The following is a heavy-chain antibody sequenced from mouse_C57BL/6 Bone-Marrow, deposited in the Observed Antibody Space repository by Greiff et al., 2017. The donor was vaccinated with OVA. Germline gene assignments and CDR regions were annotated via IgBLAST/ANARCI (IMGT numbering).Heavy chain of an antibody. CDR2: ILPGSGST. J-gene: IGHJ3*01. Sequence: QVQLQQSGAELMKPGASVTLSCKATGYTFTGYWIEWVKQRPGHGLEWIGEILPGSGSTNYNETFKGKATFTADTSSNTAYMQHSSLTTEDSAIYYCARGTAQAPAWFAYWGQGTLVTVSA. CDR1: GYTFTGYW. CDR3: ARGTAQAPAWFAY. V-gene: IGHV1-9*01. D-gene: IGHD3-2*02.